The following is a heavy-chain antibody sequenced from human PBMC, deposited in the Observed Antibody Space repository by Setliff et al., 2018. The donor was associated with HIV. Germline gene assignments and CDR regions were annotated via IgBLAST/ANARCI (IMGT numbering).Heavy chain of an antibody. V-gene: IGHV3-7*05. CDR1: GFTFSTYW. J-gene: IGHJ3*01. CDR2: IKQDGNEE. D-gene: IGHD5-12*01. CDR3: VKSQWLRFDVFGV. Sequence: PGGSLRLSCSASGFTFSTYWMSWVRQPPGKGLEWVANIKQDGNEEDYLDSVKGRFTISRDNAKNSLYLHMNSLRAEDSAVYYCVKSQWLRFDVFGVWGQGTMVTVSS.